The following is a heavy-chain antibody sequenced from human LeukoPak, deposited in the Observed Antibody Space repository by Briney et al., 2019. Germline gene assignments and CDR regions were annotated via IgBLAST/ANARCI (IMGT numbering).Heavy chain of an antibody. V-gene: IGHV1-69*04. J-gene: IGHJ4*02. CDR2: IIPILGIA. CDR1: GGTFSSYA. D-gene: IGHD5-24*01. CDR3: GTNGGGSWLQLFDY. Sequence: SVKVSCKASGGTFSSYAISWVRQDPGQGLEWMGRIIPILGIANYAQKFQGRVTITADKSTSTAYMELRSLRSEDTAVYYCGTNGGGSWLQLFDYWGQGTLVTVSP.